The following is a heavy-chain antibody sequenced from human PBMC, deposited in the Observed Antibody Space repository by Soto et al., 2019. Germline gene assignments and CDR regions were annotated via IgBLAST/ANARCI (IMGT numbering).Heavy chain of an antibody. CDR1: AGSMSEYF. Sequence: SETLSLTCSVSAGSMSEYFWSWIRQSPGKGLEWIGYIYYLGSTDYNPSLKSRVTISVDTSKRQFSLRLTSVTAADTAVYYCARDGYDGSGSPYPAYWGPGTQVTVSS. CDR3: ARDGYDGSGSPYPAY. D-gene: IGHD3-10*01. V-gene: IGHV4-59*01. CDR2: IYYLGST. J-gene: IGHJ4*02.